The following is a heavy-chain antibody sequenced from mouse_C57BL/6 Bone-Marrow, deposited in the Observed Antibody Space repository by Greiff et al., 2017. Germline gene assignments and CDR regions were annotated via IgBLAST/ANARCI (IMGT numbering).Heavy chain of an antibody. Sequence: EVKVVESGGGLVKPGGSLKLSCAASGFTFSSYTMSWVRQTPEKRLEWVATISGGGGNTYYPDSVKGRFTISRDNAKNTLYLQMSSLRSEDTALYYCARQTMVGLGYFDYWGQGTTLTVSS. CDR3: ARQTMVGLGYFDY. D-gene: IGHD1-1*02. J-gene: IGHJ2*01. CDR2: ISGGGGNT. V-gene: IGHV5-9*01. CDR1: GFTFSSYT.